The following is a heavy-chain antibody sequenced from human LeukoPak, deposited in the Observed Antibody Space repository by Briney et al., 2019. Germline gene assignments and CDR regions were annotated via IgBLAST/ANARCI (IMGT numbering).Heavy chain of an antibody. CDR3: ARRDIVVVPAAIFGAFDI. V-gene: IGHV3-74*01. J-gene: IGHJ3*02. CDR2: ISSDGITI. CDR1: GFTVSSYW. Sequence: GGSLRLSCAASGFTVSSYWMNWVRQAPGQGLVWVSRISSDGITISYADSVKGRFTITRDNAKNSLYLQMNSLRAEDTALYYCARRDIVVVPAAIFGAFDIWGQGTMVTVSS. D-gene: IGHD2-2*02.